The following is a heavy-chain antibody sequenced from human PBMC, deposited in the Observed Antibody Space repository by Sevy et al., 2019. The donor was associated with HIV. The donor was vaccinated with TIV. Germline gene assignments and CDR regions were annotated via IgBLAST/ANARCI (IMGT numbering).Heavy chain of an antibody. V-gene: IGHV3-30*18. CDR1: GFSFDRFA. CDR2: ISYDGGNK. D-gene: IGHD5-18*01. Sequence: GGSLRLSCAASGFSFDRFAMHWVRQAPGKGLEWVALISYDGGNKYYADFVRGRFSISRDNSKNTLSLQMNRLSPEDTGIYYCAKIPRGYSYASFLDSWGQGTPVTVSS. CDR3: AKIPRGYSYASFLDS. J-gene: IGHJ4*02.